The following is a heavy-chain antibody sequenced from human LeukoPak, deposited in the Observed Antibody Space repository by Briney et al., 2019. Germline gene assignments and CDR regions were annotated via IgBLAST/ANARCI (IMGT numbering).Heavy chain of an antibody. D-gene: IGHD3-22*01. CDR2: IYHSGST. V-gene: IGHV4-38-2*02. Sequence: PSETLSLTCTVSGYSISSGYYWGWIRQPPGKGLEWIGSIYHSGSTYYNPSLKSRVTISVDTSKNQFSLKLSSVTAADTAVYYCARDLLGDSSGYYHDAFDIWGQGTMVTVSS. J-gene: IGHJ3*02. CDR3: ARDLLGDSSGYYHDAFDI. CDR1: GYSISSGYY.